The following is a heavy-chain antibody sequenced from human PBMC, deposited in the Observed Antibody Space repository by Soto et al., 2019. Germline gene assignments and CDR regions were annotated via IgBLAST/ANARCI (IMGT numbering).Heavy chain of an antibody. J-gene: IGHJ4*02. CDR1: GGSISTSSFY. Sequence: PSETLSLTCTVSGGSISTSSFYWAWIRQPPGKGLEWIGSIYYSGTTYYTSSLKSRVTISVDTSKNQFSLKVSSVTAADTAVYYCATMGTPATGLYYFDYWGQGTLVTVSS. CDR3: ATMGTPATGLYYFDY. V-gene: IGHV4-39*01. D-gene: IGHD1-7*01. CDR2: IYYSGTT.